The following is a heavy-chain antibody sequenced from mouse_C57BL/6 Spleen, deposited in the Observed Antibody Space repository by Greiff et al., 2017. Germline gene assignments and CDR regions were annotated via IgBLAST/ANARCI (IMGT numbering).Heavy chain of an antibody. CDR3: AKAGTARDWDFDV. J-gene: IGHJ1*03. CDR1: GYSFTSYY. CDR2: IYPGSGNT. V-gene: IGHV1-66*01. Sequence: VQLQQSGPELVKPGASVKISCKASGYSFTSYYIHWVKQRPGQGLVWIGCIYPGSGNTKYNETFKGKATLTADTSSSTAYMQLRSLTSEDSAVYYCAKAGTARDWDFDVWGTGTTVTVSS. D-gene: IGHD3-3*01.